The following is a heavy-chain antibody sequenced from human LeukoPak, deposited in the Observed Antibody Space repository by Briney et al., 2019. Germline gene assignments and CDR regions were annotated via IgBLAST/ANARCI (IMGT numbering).Heavy chain of an antibody. V-gene: IGHV1-69*05. CDR2: IIPIFGTA. CDR3: ARGVAVAVTFDY. CDR1: GGTFSSYA. D-gene: IGHD6-19*01. Sequence: SVKVSCKASGGTFSSYAISWVRQAPGQGLEWMGRIIPIFGTANYAQKFQGRVTITTDESTSTAYMELSSLRSEDTALYYCARGVAVAVTFDYWGQGTLVTVSS. J-gene: IGHJ4*02.